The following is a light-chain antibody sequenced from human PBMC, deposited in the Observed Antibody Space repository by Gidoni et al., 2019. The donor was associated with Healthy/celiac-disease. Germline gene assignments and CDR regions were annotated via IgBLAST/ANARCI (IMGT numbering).Light chain of an antibody. J-gene: IGLJ2*01. CDR1: TIGSKN. Sequence: SYELTQQLSVSGALGQTARITWGGNTIGSKNVPWYQQKPGQAPVLVIYRDSNRPSGIPERFSGSNSGNTATLTIRRAQAGDEADYYCQVWDSSTARVVFGGGTKLTVL. V-gene: IGLV3-9*01. CDR3: QVWDSSTARVV. CDR2: RDS.